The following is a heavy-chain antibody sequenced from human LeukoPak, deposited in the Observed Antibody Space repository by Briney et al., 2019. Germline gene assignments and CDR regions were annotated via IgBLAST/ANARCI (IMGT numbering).Heavy chain of an antibody. V-gene: IGHV3-53*01. CDR1: GGSFSGYY. J-gene: IGHJ4*02. Sequence: ETLSLTCAVYGGSFSGYYWSWIRQAPGKGLEWVSVIYKDGKIYYIDSVKGRFTISRDTSKNTLYLQMNSLRVEDTAVYYCASRHCSGGDCYFAGADPFDHWGQGTLVTVSS. CDR3: ASRHCSGGDCYFAGADPFDH. D-gene: IGHD2-21*01. CDR2: IYKDGKI.